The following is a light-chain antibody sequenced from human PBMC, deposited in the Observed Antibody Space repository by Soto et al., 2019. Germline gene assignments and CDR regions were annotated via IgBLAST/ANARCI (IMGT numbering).Light chain of an antibody. Sequence: ENVLTPSPGTPAFSSGGGGPLSCWASQTVSSNYLAWYQQRPGQAPRLIIYGASSRATGIPDRFSGSGSGTDFTLTISRLEPEDFAVYYCQQYGSSPRTFGQGTKVDIK. J-gene: IGKJ1*01. V-gene: IGKV3-20*01. CDR3: QQYGSSPRT. CDR2: GAS. CDR1: QTVSSNY.